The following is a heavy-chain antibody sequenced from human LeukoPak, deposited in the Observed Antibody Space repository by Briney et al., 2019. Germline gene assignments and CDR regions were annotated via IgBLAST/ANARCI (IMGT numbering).Heavy chain of an antibody. CDR3: ARDYIAYDPLDY. J-gene: IGHJ4*02. Sequence: KTGGSLRLSCAASGFTFTTYDMNWVRQAPGKGLEWVSSISSRSTSIYYADSVKGRFTISRDNAKNSLYLQMNSLIAEDTAVYWCARDYIAYDPLDYWGQGTLVTVSS. CDR1: GFTFTTYD. D-gene: IGHD3-3*01. V-gene: IGHV3-21*01. CDR2: ISSRSTSI.